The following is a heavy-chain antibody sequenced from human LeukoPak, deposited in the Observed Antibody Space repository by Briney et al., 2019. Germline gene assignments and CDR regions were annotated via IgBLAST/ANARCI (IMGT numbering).Heavy chain of an antibody. J-gene: IGHJ6*02. CDR2: INTSTGNP. CDR1: GYTFTSYA. D-gene: IGHD6-13*01. Sequence: ASVKVSCKASGYTFTSYAMNWVRQAPGQGLEWMGWINTSTGNPTYAQGFTGRFVFSLDTSVSTAYLQISSLKAEDTAVYYCARDTYSSSWYWYGMDVWGQGTTVTVSS. CDR3: ARDTYSSSWYWYGMDV. V-gene: IGHV7-4-1*02.